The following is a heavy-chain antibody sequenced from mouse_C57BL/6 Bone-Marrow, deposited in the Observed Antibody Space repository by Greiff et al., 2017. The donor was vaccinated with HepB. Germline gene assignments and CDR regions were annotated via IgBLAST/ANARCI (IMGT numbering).Heavy chain of an antibody. CDR3: ASLNWDSWFAY. CDR1: GYTFTDYY. V-gene: IGHV1-76*01. CDR2: IYPGSGNT. Sequence: VMLVESGAELVRPGASVKLSCKASGYTFTDYYINWVKQRPGQGLEWIARIYPGSGNTYYNEKFKGKATLTAEKSSSTAYMQLSSLISEDSAVYFCASLNWDSWFAYWGQGTLVTVSA. J-gene: IGHJ3*01. D-gene: IGHD4-1*01.